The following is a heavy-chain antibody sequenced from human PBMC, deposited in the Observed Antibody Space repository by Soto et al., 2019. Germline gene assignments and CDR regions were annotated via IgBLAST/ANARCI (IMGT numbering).Heavy chain of an antibody. CDR1: GYTFTGYY. J-gene: IGHJ3*01. Sequence: QVHLVQSGAEVKKPGASVTVSCRASGYTFTGYYIHWVRQVPGQGLEWMGWINPNSGGANIAQKFQGWVTMTRDTSTTTTYMELSSLRSNDTALYYCARDYYEGSASYGLEFWGQGTMVTVAA. CDR3: ARDYYEGSASYGLEF. V-gene: IGHV1-2*04. D-gene: IGHD3-22*01. CDR2: INPNSGGA.